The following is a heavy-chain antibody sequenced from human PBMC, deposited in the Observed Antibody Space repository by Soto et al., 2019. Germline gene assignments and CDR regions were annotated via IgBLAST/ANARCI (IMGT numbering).Heavy chain of an antibody. CDR3: ATSYGSGYRAFDY. CDR2: VNPILSMS. CDR1: GDTFSFYT. V-gene: IGHV1-69*02. Sequence: QVQMVQSGAEVKKPGSSVKVSCKASGDTFSFYTINWVRQAPGLGLEWMGRVNPILSMSNYAQKFQDRVTMTADKPTSTAYMELRSLRSEDTAFYYCATSYGSGYRAFDYWGQGALVTVSS. D-gene: IGHD3-10*01. J-gene: IGHJ4*02.